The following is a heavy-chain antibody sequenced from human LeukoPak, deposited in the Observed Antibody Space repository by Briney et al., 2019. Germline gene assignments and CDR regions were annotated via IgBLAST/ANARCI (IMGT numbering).Heavy chain of an antibody. V-gene: IGHV1-69*01. CDR3: ASGYCSGGSCYRVEPDY. D-gene: IGHD2-15*01. J-gene: IGHJ4*02. CDR2: IIPIFGTA. CDR1: GGTFSSYA. Sequence: SVKVSCKASGGTFSSYAISWVRQAHGQGLEWMGGIIPIFGTANYAQKFQGRVTVTADESTGTAYMELSSLRSEDTAVYYCASGYCSGGSCYRVEPDYWGQGTLVTVSS.